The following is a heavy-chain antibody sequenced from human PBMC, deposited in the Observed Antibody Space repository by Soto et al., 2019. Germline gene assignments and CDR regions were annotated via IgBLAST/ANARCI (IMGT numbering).Heavy chain of an antibody. CDR3: ARVVLADSPMVRYFYYYGMDV. J-gene: IGHJ6*02. D-gene: IGHD5-18*01. V-gene: IGHV3-30-3*01. CDR1: GFTFSSYA. Sequence: QMHLVESGGGVVQPGRSLRLSCAASGFTFSSYAMHWVRQAPGKGLVWVALISYDGTNKYYADSVKGRFTISRDNSKNTMYLQMNSLSAEDTAVYYCARVVLADSPMVRYFYYYGMDVWGQGTTVTVSS. CDR2: ISYDGTNK.